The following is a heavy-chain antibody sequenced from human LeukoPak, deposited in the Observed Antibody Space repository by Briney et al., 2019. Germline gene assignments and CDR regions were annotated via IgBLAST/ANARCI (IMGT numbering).Heavy chain of an antibody. V-gene: IGHV1-46*01. CDR1: GYTFTSYY. CDR2: INPSGGST. J-gene: IGHJ3*02. CDR3: ARDSYSFAFDI. Sequence: ASVKVSCKASGYTFTSYYMHWVRQAPGQGLEWMGIINPSGGSTSYAQKFQGRVTMTRDMSTSTVYMELSSLRSEDTAVYYCARDSYSFAFDIWGQGTMVTVSS. D-gene: IGHD2-21*01.